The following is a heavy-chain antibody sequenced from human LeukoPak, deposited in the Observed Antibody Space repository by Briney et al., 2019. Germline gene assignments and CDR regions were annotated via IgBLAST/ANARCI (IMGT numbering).Heavy chain of an antibody. V-gene: IGHV1-24*01. CDR3: ATAAVAGPPLNYYYGMDV. D-gene: IGHD6-19*01. Sequence: ASVKVSCKVSGCTLTELSMHWVRQAPGKGLEWMGGFDPEDGETIYAQKFQGRVTMTEDTSTDTAYMELSSLRSEDTAVYYCATAAVAGPPLNYYYGMDVWGQGTTVTVSS. CDR2: FDPEDGET. J-gene: IGHJ6*02. CDR1: GCTLTELS.